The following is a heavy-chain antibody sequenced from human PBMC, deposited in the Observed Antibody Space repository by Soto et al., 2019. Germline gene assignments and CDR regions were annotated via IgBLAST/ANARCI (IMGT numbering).Heavy chain of an antibody. Sequence: PSETLSLTCTVSGGSVSSGSYYWSWIRQPPGKGLEWIGYIYYSGSTNYNPSLKSRVTISVDTSKNQFSLKLSSVTAADTAVYYCARGGPRDWTSGYYYGMDVWGQGTTVTSP. CDR3: ARGGPRDWTSGYYYGMDV. D-gene: IGHD1-1*01. CDR2: IYYSGST. CDR1: GGSVSSGSYY. V-gene: IGHV4-61*01. J-gene: IGHJ6*02.